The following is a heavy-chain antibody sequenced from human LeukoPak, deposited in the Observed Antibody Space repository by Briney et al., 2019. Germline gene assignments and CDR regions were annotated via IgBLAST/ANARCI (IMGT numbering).Heavy chain of an antibody. Sequence: SETLSLTCTVSGGSVSSDSCFWSWIRQPPGKGLEWIGEINHSGSTNYNPSLKSRVTISVDTSKNQFSLKLSSVTAADTAVYYCARGPGRAMIFDYWGQGTLVTVSS. CDR1: GGSVSSDSCF. V-gene: IGHV4-39*07. J-gene: IGHJ4*02. CDR2: INHSGST. D-gene: IGHD5-12*01. CDR3: ARGPGRAMIFDY.